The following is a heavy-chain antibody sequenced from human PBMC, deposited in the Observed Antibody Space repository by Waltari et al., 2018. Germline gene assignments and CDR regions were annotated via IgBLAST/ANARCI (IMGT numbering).Heavy chain of an antibody. CDR2: IYYSGIT. CDR3: ARHTGYSSPLGY. J-gene: IGHJ4*02. Sequence: QLQLQESGPGLVKPSETLSLTCTVSGGSISNSSYYWGWIRQPPGKGLEWIGSIYYSGITYYSPSLKSRVTISVDTSKNQFALKLSSVTAADTAVYYCARHTGYSSPLGYWGQGTLVSVSS. CDR1: GGSISNSSYY. V-gene: IGHV4-39*01. D-gene: IGHD6-19*01.